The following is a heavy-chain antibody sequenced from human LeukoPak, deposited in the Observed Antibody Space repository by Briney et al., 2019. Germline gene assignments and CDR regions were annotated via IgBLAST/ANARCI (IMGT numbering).Heavy chain of an antibody. Sequence: GGSLRLSCAASGFTVSSNYMNWVRQAPGKGLEWVSVIYSSGSTYYADSVKGRFTISRDNSKNTLYLQMNSLRAEDTAVYYYARDLYGVSHDYWGQGTLDTVSS. CDR3: ARDLYGVSHDY. J-gene: IGHJ4*02. V-gene: IGHV3-53*01. CDR2: IYSSGST. CDR1: GFTVSSNY. D-gene: IGHD4-17*01.